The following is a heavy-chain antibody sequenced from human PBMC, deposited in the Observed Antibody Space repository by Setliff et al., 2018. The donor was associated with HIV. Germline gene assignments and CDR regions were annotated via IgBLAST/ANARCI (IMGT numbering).Heavy chain of an antibody. J-gene: IGHJ4*02. CDR3: GKGKYFGVSGTSSIDS. CDR1: GFTFSDPA. Sequence: GGSLRLSCAASGFTFSDPAMSWVRQAPGKGLEWVSAISSSGDKTYYADSVKGRFAISRDNAKNMLYLQMSSLRAEDTALYYCGKGKYFGVSGTSSIDSWGQGTLVTVSS. D-gene: IGHD3-10*01. CDR2: ISSSGDKT. V-gene: IGHV3-23*01.